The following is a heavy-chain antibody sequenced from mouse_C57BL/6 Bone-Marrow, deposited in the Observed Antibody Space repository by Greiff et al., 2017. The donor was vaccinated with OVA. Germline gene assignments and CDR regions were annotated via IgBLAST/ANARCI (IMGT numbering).Heavy chain of an antibody. Sequence: EVKLMESGGGLVKPGGSLKLSCAASGFTFSSYAMSWVRQTPEQRLEWVATISDGGSYTYYPDNVKGRFTISRDNAKNNLYLQMSHLKSEDTAMYYCARDYDGYYGFAYWGQGTLVTVSA. CDR1: GFTFSSYA. CDR3: ARDYDGYYGFAY. J-gene: IGHJ3*01. D-gene: IGHD2-3*01. CDR2: ISDGGSYT. V-gene: IGHV5-4*01.